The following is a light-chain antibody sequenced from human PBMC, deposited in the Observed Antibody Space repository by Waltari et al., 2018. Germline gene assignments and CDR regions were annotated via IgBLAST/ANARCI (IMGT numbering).Light chain of an antibody. V-gene: IGKV2-28*01. CDR1: QSLLHSNGYNY. CDR2: LGS. CDR3: MQALQTPRT. Sequence: DIVMTQSPLSLLVTPGEPASISCRSSQSLLHSNGYNYLDLYLQKPGQSPQLLIYLGSNRASGVPDRFSGSGSGTDFTLKISRVEAEDVGIYYCMQALQTPRTFGPGTKVDIK. J-gene: IGKJ3*01.